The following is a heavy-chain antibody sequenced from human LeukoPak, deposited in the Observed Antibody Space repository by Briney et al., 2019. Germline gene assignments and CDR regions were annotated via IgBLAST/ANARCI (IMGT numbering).Heavy chain of an antibody. CDR1: GGPFTDYG. CDR2: IIPIFTTA. D-gene: IGHD2/OR15-2a*01. J-gene: IGHJ4*02. CDR3: ASDGGFEYYFDY. V-gene: IGHV1-69*06. Sequence: SVKVSCKSSGGPFTDYGISWVLHAPGQGLEWMGRIIPIFTTANYAQKFQGRVTITADTSTNTAYMKLTSLRSEDTAVYYCASDGGFEYYFDYWGQGTLLTVSS.